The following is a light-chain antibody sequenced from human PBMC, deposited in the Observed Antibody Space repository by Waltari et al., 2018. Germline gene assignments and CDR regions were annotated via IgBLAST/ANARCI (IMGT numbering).Light chain of an antibody. CDR1: TGAVTRTHY. CDR2: DTN. J-gene: IGLJ1*01. Sequence: QAVVTQEPSLTVSPGGTVTLTCGSNTGAVTRTHYSYWFQQKPGQAPRTLIYDTNRRHSETPARFSGSLLGDKAALTLSGAQPEDEADYYCLLSYSGTRVFGTGTKVTVL. V-gene: IGLV7-46*01. CDR3: LLSYSGTRV.